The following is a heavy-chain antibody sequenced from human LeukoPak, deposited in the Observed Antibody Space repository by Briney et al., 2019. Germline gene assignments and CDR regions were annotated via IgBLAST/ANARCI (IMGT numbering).Heavy chain of an antibody. CDR2: ISGSGGST. Sequence: GGSLRLSCAASGFTFSSYAMSWVRQAPGKGLEWVSAISGSGGSTYYADSVKGRFTISRDNSKNTLYLQMNSLRAEDTAVYYCAKDRAMVRGVILFDYWGQGTLLTVSS. J-gene: IGHJ4*02. D-gene: IGHD3-10*01. CDR3: AKDRAMVRGVILFDY. CDR1: GFTFSSYA. V-gene: IGHV3-23*01.